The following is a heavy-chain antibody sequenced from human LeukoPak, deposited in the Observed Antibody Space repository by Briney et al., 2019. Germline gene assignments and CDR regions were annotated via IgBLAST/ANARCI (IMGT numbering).Heavy chain of an antibody. J-gene: IGHJ6*03. CDR3: ARRGMTREPFPHRPLYYMDV. Sequence: KPSETLSLTCTVSGGSISSSSYYWGWIRQPPGKGLEWIGSIYYSGSTYYNPSLKSRVTISVDTSKNQFSLKLSSVTAADMAVYYCARRGMTREPFPHRPLYYMDVWGKGTTVTVSS. D-gene: IGHD1-14*01. CDR1: GGSISSSSYY. V-gene: IGHV4-39*01. CDR2: IYYSGST.